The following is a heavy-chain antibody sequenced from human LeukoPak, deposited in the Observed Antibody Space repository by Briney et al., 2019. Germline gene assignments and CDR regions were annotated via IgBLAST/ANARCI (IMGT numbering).Heavy chain of an antibody. CDR3: ARGVTVVPAATAHYFDY. Sequence: PSETLSLTCAVYGGSFSGYYWSWIRQPPGKGLDWIGEINHSGSTNYNPSLKSRVTISVDTSKNQFSLKLSSVTAADTAVYYCARGVTVVPAATAHYFDYWGQGTLVTVSS. J-gene: IGHJ4*02. CDR2: INHSGST. CDR1: GGSFSGYY. D-gene: IGHD2-2*01. V-gene: IGHV4-34*01.